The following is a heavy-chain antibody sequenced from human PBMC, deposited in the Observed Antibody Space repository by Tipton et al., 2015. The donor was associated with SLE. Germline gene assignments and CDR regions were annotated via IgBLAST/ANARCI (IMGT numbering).Heavy chain of an antibody. Sequence: QSGAEVKKPGASVKVSCKASGYTFTSYGISWVRQAPGQGLEWMGRIIPILGIANYAQKFQGRVTITADKSTSTAYMELSSLRSEDTAVYYCARVMVRGVITDYWGQGTLVTVSS. CDR1: GYTFTSYG. CDR2: IIPILGIA. CDR3: ARVMVRGVITDY. D-gene: IGHD3-10*01. J-gene: IGHJ4*02. V-gene: IGHV1-69*04.